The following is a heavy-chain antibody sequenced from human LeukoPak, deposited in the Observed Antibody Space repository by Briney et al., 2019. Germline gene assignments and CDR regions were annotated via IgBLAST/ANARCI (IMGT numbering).Heavy chain of an antibody. CDR3: AKDLRYFDWLQEGLYFQH. CDR1: GFTFSSYA. J-gene: IGHJ1*01. CDR2: ISGSGGST. Sequence: GGSLRLPCAASGFTFSSYAMSWVRQAPGKGLEWVSAISGSGGSTYYADSVKGRFTISRDNSKNTLYLQMNSLRAEDTAVYYCAKDLRYFDWLQEGLYFQHRGQGTLVTVSS. D-gene: IGHD3-9*01. V-gene: IGHV3-23*01.